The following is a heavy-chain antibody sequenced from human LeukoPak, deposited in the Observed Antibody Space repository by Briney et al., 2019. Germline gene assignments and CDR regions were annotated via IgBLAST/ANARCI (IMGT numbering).Heavy chain of an antibody. J-gene: IGHJ4*02. CDR1: GFTFSSYS. D-gene: IGHD3-10*01. V-gene: IGHV3-23*01. Sequence: GGSLRLSYAASGFTFSSYSMNWVRQAPGKGLKWVSAIIGSGLTTYYADSVKGRFTISGDNSKNTLYLQMNSLRAEDTAVYYWAEDLNPGSDWGQGTLVTVSS. CDR3: AEDLNPGSD. CDR2: IIGSGLTT.